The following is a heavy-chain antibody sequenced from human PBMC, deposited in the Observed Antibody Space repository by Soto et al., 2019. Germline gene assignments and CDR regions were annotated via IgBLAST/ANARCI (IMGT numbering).Heavy chain of an antibody. CDR3: ARVDPTLAFADKYCSGGSCYQRIPDAFDI. CDR2: ISSSSSTI. CDR1: GFTFSSYS. V-gene: IGHV3-48*01. D-gene: IGHD2-15*01. J-gene: IGHJ3*02. Sequence: QPQGSLRLSCAASGFTFSSYSMNWVRQAPGNGLEWVSYISSSSSTIYYADSVKGRFTISRDNAKNSLYLQMNSLRAEDTAVYYCARVDPTLAFADKYCSGGSCYQRIPDAFDIWGQGTMVTVSS.